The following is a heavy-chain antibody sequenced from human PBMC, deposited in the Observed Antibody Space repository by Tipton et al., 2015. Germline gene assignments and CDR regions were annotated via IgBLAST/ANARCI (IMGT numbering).Heavy chain of an antibody. Sequence: SLRLSCAASGFTFTNYVIHWVRQAPGKGLEWVAVIWFDGNNEYYADSVRGRFTISRDNSKNTLYLQMNRLRAEDTAVYYCAKRSEYKWKFDYWGQGTLVTVSS. V-gene: IGHV3-33*06. D-gene: IGHD1-20*01. CDR3: AKRSEYKWKFDY. CDR1: GFTFTNYV. CDR2: IWFDGNNE. J-gene: IGHJ4*02.